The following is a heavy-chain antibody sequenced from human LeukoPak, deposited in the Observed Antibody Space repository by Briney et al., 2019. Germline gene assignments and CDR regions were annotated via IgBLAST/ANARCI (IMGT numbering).Heavy chain of an antibody. Sequence: SVKVSCKASGYIFTNYYMHWVRQAPGQGLEWMGGIIPIFGTANYAQKFQGRVTITADESTSTAYMELSSLRSEDTAVYYCASGDIVVVPAAIGHASYYYYGMDVWGQGTTATVSS. CDR1: GYIFTNYY. J-gene: IGHJ6*02. CDR2: IIPIFGTA. D-gene: IGHD2-2*01. CDR3: ASGDIVVVPAAIGHASYYYYGMDV. V-gene: IGHV1-69*13.